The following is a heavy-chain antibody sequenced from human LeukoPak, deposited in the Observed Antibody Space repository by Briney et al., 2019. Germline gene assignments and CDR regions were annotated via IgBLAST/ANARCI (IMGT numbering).Heavy chain of an antibody. CDR2: ISSSSSTI. J-gene: IGHJ4*02. CDR1: GFTFSSYN. CDR3: AREYSGSYYFDY. V-gene: IGHV3-48*01. D-gene: IGHD1-26*01. Sequence: PGGSLRLSCAASGFTFSSYNMNWVRQAPGKGLEWVSYISSSSSTIHYADSVKGRFTISRDNAKNSLYLQMNSLRAEDTAVYYCAREYSGSYYFDYWGQGTLATVSS.